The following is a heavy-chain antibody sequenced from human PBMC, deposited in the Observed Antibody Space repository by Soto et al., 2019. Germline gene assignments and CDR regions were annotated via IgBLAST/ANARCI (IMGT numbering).Heavy chain of an antibody. D-gene: IGHD3-22*01. CDR2: INPNSGGT. CDR3: ARESGRRYDSSGPPHFDY. J-gene: IGHJ4*02. Sequence: GASVKVSCKASGYTFTGYYMHWVRQAPGQGLEWMGWINPNSGGTNYAQKFQGRVTMTRDTSISTAYMELSRLRSDDTAVYYCARESGRRYDSSGPPHFDYSCQGTLLTVSS. CDR1: GYTFTGYY. V-gene: IGHV1-2*02.